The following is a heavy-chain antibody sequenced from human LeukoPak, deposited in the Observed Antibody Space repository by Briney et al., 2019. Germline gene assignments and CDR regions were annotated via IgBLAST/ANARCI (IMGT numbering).Heavy chain of an antibody. CDR1: GFTFSSYA. CDR2: IGGPGDGI. D-gene: IGHD6-19*01. J-gene: IGHJ4*02. CDR3: ARYAKTIPVAVFDN. V-gene: IGHV3-23*01. Sequence: GGSLRLSCAASGFTFSSYAMTWVRQAPGKGLEWVSAIGGPGDGIHYADSVEGRFTISRDNSKNTLYLQMNSLRADDTAVYYCARYAKTIPVAVFDNWGQGTLVTVSS.